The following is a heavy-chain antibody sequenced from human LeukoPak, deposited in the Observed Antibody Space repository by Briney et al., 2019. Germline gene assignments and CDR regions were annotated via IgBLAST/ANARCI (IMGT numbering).Heavy chain of an antibody. Sequence: GGSLRLSCAASGFTFSSYSMNWVRQAPGKGLEWVSSISSSSDYIYYADSMKGRFTISRDNAKSSLYLQMNSLRAEDTAVYFRARALPNIDYDFWGQGTLVTVSS. CDR1: GFTFSSYS. D-gene: IGHD2/OR15-2a*01. V-gene: IGHV3-21*01. CDR2: ISSSSDYI. CDR3: ARALPNIDYDF. J-gene: IGHJ4*02.